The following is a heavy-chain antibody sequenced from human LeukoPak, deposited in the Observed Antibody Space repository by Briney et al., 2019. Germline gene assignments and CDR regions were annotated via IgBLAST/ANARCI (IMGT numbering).Heavy chain of an antibody. Sequence: SQTLSLTCAISGDSFSSNSATWKWIRQSPSRGLEWLGRTYYRSKWYNDYAESAKSRITINPDTSNNQFSLQLISVTPEDTAVYYCARDGVSWYYFDFWGQGTLVTVSS. V-gene: IGHV6-1*01. J-gene: IGHJ4*02. CDR3: ARDGVSWYYFDF. D-gene: IGHD6-13*01. CDR2: TYYRSKWYN. CDR1: GDSFSSNSAT.